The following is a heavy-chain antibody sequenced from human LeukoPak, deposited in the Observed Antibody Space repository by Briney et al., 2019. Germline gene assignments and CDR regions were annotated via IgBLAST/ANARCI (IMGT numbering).Heavy chain of an antibody. CDR2: ISGSGGTT. Sequence: GGSLRLSCAASGFTFSSHGMSWVCQAPGKGLQWVSAISGSGGTTNYADSVKGRFTISRDNSKNTLYLQVNSLRVEDTGVYYCARGGIAMADRYFDYWGQGTLVTVSS. CDR1: GFTFSSHG. V-gene: IGHV3-23*01. CDR3: ARGGIAMADRYFDY. D-gene: IGHD6-19*01. J-gene: IGHJ4*02.